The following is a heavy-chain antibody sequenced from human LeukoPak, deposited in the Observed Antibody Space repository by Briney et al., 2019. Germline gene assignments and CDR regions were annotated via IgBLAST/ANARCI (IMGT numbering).Heavy chain of an antibody. D-gene: IGHD3-22*01. CDR3: AREPYYYDSSGYSGLDY. CDR2: IWYDGSNK. V-gene: IGHV3-33*01. CDR1: GFTFSSYG. J-gene: IGHJ4*02. Sequence: PGGSLRLSRAASGFTFSSYGMHWVRQAPGKGLEWVAVIWYDGSNKYYADSVKGRFTISRDNSKNTLYLQMNSLRAEDTAVYYCAREPYYYDSSGYSGLDYWGQGTLVTVSS.